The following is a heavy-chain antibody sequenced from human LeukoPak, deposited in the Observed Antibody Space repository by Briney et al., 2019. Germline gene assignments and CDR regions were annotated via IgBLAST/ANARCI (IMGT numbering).Heavy chain of an antibody. J-gene: IGHJ4*02. CDR1: GGTFSSYA. V-gene: IGHV1-69*06. CDR2: IIPIFGTA. D-gene: IGHD2-15*01. Sequence: SVKVSCKASGGTFSSYAISWVRQAPGQGLEWMGGIIPIFGTANYAQKFQGRVTITADKSTSTAYMELSSLRSEDTAVYYCARDYCSGGSCYSGNFYFDYWGQGTLVTVSS. CDR3: ARDYCSGGSCYSGNFYFDY.